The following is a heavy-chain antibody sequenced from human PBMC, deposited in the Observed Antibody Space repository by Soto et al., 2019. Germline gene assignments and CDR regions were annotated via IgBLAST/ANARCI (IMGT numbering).Heavy chain of an antibody. CDR1: GFTFSSYA. D-gene: IGHD5-12*01. CDR2: ISYDGRNK. J-gene: IGHJ4*02. CDR3: AGERSVATPLKNPNFDY. Sequence: QVQLVESGGGVVQPGRSLRLSCAASGFTFSSYAMHWVRQAPGKGLEWVAVISYDGRNKYYADSVKGRFTISRDNSKNXPYLQMNSLRAEDTAVYYCAGERSVATPLKNPNFDYWGQGTLVTVSS. V-gene: IGHV3-30-3*01.